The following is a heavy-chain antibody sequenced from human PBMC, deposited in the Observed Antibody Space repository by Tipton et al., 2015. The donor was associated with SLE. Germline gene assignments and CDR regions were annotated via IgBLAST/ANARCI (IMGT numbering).Heavy chain of an antibody. Sequence: GSLRLSCAASGFSFSDYWMHWVRQTPGKGLVWLSRINSYGSITYFADSVKGRFAISRDNAKKTLYLQMNFLRVEDTAVYYCAKDDSGANSLDYWGQGTLVTVSS. CDR3: AKDDSGANSLDY. CDR2: INSYGSIT. D-gene: IGHD4-17*01. CDR1: GFSFSDYW. J-gene: IGHJ4*02. V-gene: IGHV3-74*01.